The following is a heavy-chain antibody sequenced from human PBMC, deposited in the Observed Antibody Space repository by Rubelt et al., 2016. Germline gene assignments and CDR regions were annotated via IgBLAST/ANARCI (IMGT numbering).Heavy chain of an antibody. CDR1: GYSFTSYW. D-gene: IGHD2-15*01. J-gene: IGHJ3*02. CDR3: ARQWSFDI. Sequence: EVQLVQSGREVKEAGESLKISCTASGYSFTSYWIAWVRQMPGKGLEWMGIINPGDSDTSYSPSFQGQVTISADKSISTAYLQWSSLKASDTAMYYCARQWSFDIWGQGTMVTVSP. V-gene: IGHV5-51*01. CDR2: INPGDSDT.